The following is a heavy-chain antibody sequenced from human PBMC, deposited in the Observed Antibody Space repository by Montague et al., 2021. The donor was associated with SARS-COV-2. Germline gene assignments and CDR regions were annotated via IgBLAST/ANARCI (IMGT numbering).Heavy chain of an antibody. V-gene: IGHV3-23*01. D-gene: IGHD3-22*01. CDR2: ISNSGGRT. J-gene: IGHJ6*02. Sequence: SLRLSCAASGFTFSSYALTWVRQAPGKGLEWVSAISNSGGRTYYADSVKGRFTISRDNSKNTLYLQMNSLRGEDTAIYYCAKSGVVMKPYYYYGMDDWGQGTTVTVSS. CDR3: AKSGVVMKPYYYYGMDD. CDR1: GFTFSSYA.